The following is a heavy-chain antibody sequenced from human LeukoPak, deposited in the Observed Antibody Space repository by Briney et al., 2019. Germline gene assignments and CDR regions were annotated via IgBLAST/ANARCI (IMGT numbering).Heavy chain of an antibody. CDR2: IIPIFGTA. CDR1: GGTFSSYA. V-gene: IGHV1-69*06. Sequence: SVKVSCKASGGTFSSYAISWVRQAPGQGLEWMGGIIPIFGTANYAQKFQGRVTITADKSTSTAYMELSSLRSEDTAVYYCASPLSGWFGFDYWGQGTLVTASS. J-gene: IGHJ4*02. D-gene: IGHD2-15*01. CDR3: ASPLSGWFGFDY.